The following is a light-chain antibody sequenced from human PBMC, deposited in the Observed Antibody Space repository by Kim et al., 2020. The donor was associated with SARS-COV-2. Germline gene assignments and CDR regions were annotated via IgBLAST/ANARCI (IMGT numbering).Light chain of an antibody. V-gene: IGKV3-20*01. Sequence: SPGERATPACRASQSVSSSYLAWYQQKPGQAPRLLIYGASSRATGIPDRFSGSGSGTDFTLTISRLEPEDFVLYYCQQYGSSLLTFGGGTKVDIK. CDR1: QSVSSSY. CDR3: QQYGSSLLT. J-gene: IGKJ4*01. CDR2: GAS.